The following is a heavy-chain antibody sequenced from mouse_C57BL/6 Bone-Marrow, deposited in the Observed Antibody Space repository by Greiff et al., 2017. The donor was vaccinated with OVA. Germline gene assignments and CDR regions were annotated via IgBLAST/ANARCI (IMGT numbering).Heavy chain of an antibody. CDR3: ARWEGYYYGSSYGWYFDV. V-gene: IGHV1-19*01. CDR1: GYTFTDYY. J-gene: IGHJ1*03. CDR2: INPYNGGT. Sequence: EVNLVESGPVLVKPGASVKMSCKASGYTFTDYYMHWVKQSHGKSLEWIGVINPYNGGTSYNQKFKGKATLTVDTSSSTAYMELNSLTSEDSAVYYCARWEGYYYGSSYGWYFDVWGTGTTVTVSS. D-gene: IGHD1-1*01.